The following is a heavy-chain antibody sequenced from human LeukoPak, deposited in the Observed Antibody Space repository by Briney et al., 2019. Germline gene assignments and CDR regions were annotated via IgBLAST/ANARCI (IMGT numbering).Heavy chain of an antibody. V-gene: IGHV4-4*07. CDR1: GGSISSYY. Sequence: SETLSLTCTVSGGSISSYYWSWIRQPAGKGLEWIGRIYITGSTNYNPSLKSRVTMSVDMSKNQFSLKLSSVTAADTAVYYCAKYYRSGQCSHFDYWGQGTLVTVSS. D-gene: IGHD3-22*01. CDR3: AKYYRSGQCSHFDY. J-gene: IGHJ4*02. CDR2: IYITGST.